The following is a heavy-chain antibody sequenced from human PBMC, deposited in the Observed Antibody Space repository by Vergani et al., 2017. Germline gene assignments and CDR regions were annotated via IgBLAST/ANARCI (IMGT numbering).Heavy chain of an antibody. Sequence: QVQLVESGGGLVKPGGSLRLSCAASGFTFSDYYMSWIRQAPGKGLEWVSYISSRGSTIYYADSVKGRFTISRDNAKNSLCLQMNSLRAEDTAVYYCAREWPLLGIPYYYYYMDVWGKGTTVTVSS. CDR3: AREWPLLGIPYYYYYMDV. V-gene: IGHV3-11*01. CDR2: ISSRGSTI. D-gene: IGHD7-27*01. CDR1: GFTFSDYY. J-gene: IGHJ6*03.